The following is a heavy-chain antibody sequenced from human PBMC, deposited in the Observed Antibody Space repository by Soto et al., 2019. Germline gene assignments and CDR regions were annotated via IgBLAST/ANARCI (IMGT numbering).Heavy chain of an antibody. V-gene: IGHV3-23*01. CDR2: ISGSGGST. J-gene: IGHJ4*02. Sequence: EVQLLESGGGLVQPGGSLRLSCAAPGFTFSNYAMHWVRQAPGKGLEWVSVISGSGGSTYYADSVKGRFTISRDNSKYTLYLQMNSLRGEDTAVYYCARRSSGWDFDYWGQGTLVTVSS. CDR1: GFTFSNYA. D-gene: IGHD6-19*01. CDR3: ARRSSGWDFDY.